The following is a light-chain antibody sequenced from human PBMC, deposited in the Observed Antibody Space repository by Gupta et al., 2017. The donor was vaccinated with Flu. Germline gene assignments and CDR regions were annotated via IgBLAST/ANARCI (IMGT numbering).Light chain of an antibody. J-gene: IGKJ4*02. CDR1: QRVLYSSNTTNY. V-gene: IGKV4-1*01. CDR2: WAS. Sequence: DNVITLSLDSLAVLLRELATSNCKSSQRVLYSSNTTNYLAWYQQKPGQTPKLLIYWASTRESGVPDRFSGSGSGTDFTLTIRSLEPEDFAVYYCQQYYSSPRTFGEGTKVEIK. CDR3: QQYYSSPRT.